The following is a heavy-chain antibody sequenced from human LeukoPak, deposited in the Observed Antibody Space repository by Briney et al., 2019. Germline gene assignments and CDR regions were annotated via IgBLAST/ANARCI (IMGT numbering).Heavy chain of an antibody. Sequence: GGSLRLSCAASGFTFDDFAMHWVRQAPGKGLEWVSGISWNSVSIGYADSVKGRFTISRVNAKNSLYLQMNSLRAEDTALYYCVKDRIAVAGTSLDHWGQGTLVTVSS. CDR3: VKDRIAVAGTSLDH. CDR1: GFTFDDFA. J-gene: IGHJ4*02. D-gene: IGHD6-19*01. V-gene: IGHV3-9*01. CDR2: ISWNSVSI.